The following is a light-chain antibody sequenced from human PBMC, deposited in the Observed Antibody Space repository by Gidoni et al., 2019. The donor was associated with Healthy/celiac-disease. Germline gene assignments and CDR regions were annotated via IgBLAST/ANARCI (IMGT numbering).Light chain of an antibody. Sequence: QSALTQPASVSGSPGQSITISCTGTSSAVGGYNYVSWYQQHPGKAPKLMIYEVSNRPSGVSNRFSGSKSGNTASLTISGLQAEDEADYYCSSYTSSSTLSVVFGGGTKLTVL. V-gene: IGLV2-14*01. J-gene: IGLJ2*01. CDR1: SSAVGGYNY. CDR2: EVS. CDR3: SSYTSSSTLSVV.